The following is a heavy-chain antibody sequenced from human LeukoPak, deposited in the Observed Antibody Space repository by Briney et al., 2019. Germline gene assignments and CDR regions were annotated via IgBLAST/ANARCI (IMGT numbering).Heavy chain of an antibody. CDR2: IYYSGST. CDR3: ARNLDTAMGFDP. CDR1: GGCISSYY. Sequence: SETLSLTCTVSGGCISSYYWSWIRQPPGKGLDWIGYIYYSGSTYYNPSLKSRVTISVNTSKNQFSLRLSSVTAADTAVYYCARNLDTAMGFDPWGQGTLVTVSS. J-gene: IGHJ5*02. D-gene: IGHD5-18*01. V-gene: IGHV4-59*01.